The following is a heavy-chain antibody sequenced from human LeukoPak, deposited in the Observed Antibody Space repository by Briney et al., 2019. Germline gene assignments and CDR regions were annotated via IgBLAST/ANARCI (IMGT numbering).Heavy chain of an antibody. Sequence: GGSLRLSCAAPGFTFSSYGMHWVRQAPGKGLEWVAVISYDGSNKYYADSVKGRFTISRDNSKNTLYLQMNSLRAEDTAVYYCAKVDIASAAAGDYWGQGTLVTVSS. V-gene: IGHV3-30*18. CDR3: AKVDIASAAAGDY. J-gene: IGHJ4*02. CDR1: GFTFSSYG. D-gene: IGHD3-9*01. CDR2: ISYDGSNK.